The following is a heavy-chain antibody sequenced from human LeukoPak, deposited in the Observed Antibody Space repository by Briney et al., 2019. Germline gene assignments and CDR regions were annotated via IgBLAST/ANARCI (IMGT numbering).Heavy chain of an antibody. Sequence: GGSLRLSCAASGFTLDDYGMSWVRQAPVKGLEWVSAIRHDGMNAYYADSVKGRFTISRDNSKKTVSLEMSSLTAADTGVYYCAKDGAQYSSGPECDPRGQGALVTVSP. D-gene: IGHD6-19*01. CDR2: IRHDGMNA. CDR1: GFTLDDYG. J-gene: IGHJ5*02. CDR3: AKDGAQYSSGPECDP. V-gene: IGHV3-23*01.